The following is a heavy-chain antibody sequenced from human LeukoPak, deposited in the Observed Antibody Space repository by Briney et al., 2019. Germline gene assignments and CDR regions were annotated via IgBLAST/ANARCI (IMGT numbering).Heavy chain of an antibody. CDR1: GFIFSSYA. Sequence: GGSLRLSCEASGFIFSSYALHWVSQVPGVGLEWVAVISYDGTNKYYSDSVKGRFTISRDNSKNTLSLQMNSLRSDDTAVFYCARDPGLGYRSGWYQDYFDYWGQGTLVTVSS. V-gene: IGHV3-30-3*01. D-gene: IGHD6-19*01. CDR2: ISYDGTNK. J-gene: IGHJ4*02. CDR3: ARDPGLGYRSGWYQDYFDY.